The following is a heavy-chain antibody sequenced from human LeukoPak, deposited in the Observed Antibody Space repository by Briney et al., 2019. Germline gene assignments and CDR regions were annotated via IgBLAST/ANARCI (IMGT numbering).Heavy chain of an antibody. V-gene: IGHV1-46*01. J-gene: IGHJ4*02. D-gene: IGHD3-22*01. CDR2: INPSGGST. Sequence: ASVKVSCKASVHTFTSYYMHWVRQAPGQGLEWMGIINPSGGSTSYAQKFQGRVTMTRDTSTSTVYMELSSLRSEDTAVYYCARDSPPRDYYDSGGRETRVPVSS. CDR1: VHTFTSYY. CDR3: ARDSPPRDYYDS.